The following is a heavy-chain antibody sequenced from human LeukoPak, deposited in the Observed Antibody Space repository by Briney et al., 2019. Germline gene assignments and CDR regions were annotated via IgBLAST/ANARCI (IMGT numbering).Heavy chain of an antibody. Sequence: SETLSLTCTVSGGSISSDNYYWGWIRQPPGKALEWIGYIYYSGSTYYNPSLKTRVTISLDTSKSQFSLRLSSVTAADTAVYFCARTIAVAGTFAMGVWGQGTTVTVSS. CDR3: ARTIAVAGTFAMGV. CDR1: GGSISSDNYY. J-gene: IGHJ6*02. V-gene: IGHV4-30-4*01. D-gene: IGHD6-13*01. CDR2: IYYSGST.